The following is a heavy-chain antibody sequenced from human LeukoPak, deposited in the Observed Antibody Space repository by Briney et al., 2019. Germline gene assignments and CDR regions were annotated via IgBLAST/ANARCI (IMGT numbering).Heavy chain of an antibody. CDR1: GYSISSHYY. V-gene: IGHV4-38-2*02. CDR2: IYYSGST. Sequence: PSETLSLTCTVSGYSISSHYYWGWIRQPPGKGLEWIGSIYYSGSTFYNPSLKSRVTISIDTSKNQFSLKLSSVTAADTAVYYCAKEGSGSTKWDAFDIWGQGTKVTVSS. J-gene: IGHJ3*02. CDR3: AKEGSGSTKWDAFDI. D-gene: IGHD3-10*01.